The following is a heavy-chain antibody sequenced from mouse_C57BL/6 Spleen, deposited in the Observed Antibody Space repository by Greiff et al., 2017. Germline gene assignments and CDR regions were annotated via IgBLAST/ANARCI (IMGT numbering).Heavy chain of an antibody. V-gene: IGHV8-12*01. CDR2: TYWDDDK. J-gene: IGHJ2*01. Sequence: QVTLKVSGPGILQSSQTLSLTCSFSGFSLSTSGMGVSWIRQPSGKGLVWLAHTYWDDDKRYNPSLKSRPTTAKDTSSNQVFLKITSVASADTATYYCARRALSYDSAMDYWGQGTTLTVSS. CDR1: GFSLSTSGMG. D-gene: IGHD2-4*01. CDR3: ARRALSYDSAMDY.